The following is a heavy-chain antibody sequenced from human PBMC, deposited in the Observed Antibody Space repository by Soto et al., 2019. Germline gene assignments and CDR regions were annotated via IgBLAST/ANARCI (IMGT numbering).Heavy chain of an antibody. V-gene: IGHV3-9*01. CDR2: ISWNSGRI. D-gene: IGHD5-12*01. Sequence: GGSLSLSCAASGFTFDDYAMHWVRQAPGKGLEWVSSISWNSGRIGYADSVKGRYTISRDNAKNSLYLQMNSLRAEDTAFYYCAKDIAYSGYRGFDYWGQGTLVTVSS. J-gene: IGHJ4*02. CDR3: AKDIAYSGYRGFDY. CDR1: GFTFDDYA.